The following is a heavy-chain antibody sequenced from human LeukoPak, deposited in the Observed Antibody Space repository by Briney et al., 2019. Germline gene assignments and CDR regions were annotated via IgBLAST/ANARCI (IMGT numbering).Heavy chain of an antibody. CDR1: GYTFTGYY. CDR3: ARNYDILTDQNWFDP. D-gene: IGHD3-9*01. J-gene: IGHJ5*02. V-gene: IGHV1-2*02. CDR2: INPNSGGT. Sequence: ASVKVSCKASGYTFTGYYMHWVRQAPGQGLEWMGWINPNSGGTNYAQKFQGRVTMTRDTSISTAYMELSRLRSDDTAVYYCARNYDILTDQNWFDPWGQGTLVTVSS.